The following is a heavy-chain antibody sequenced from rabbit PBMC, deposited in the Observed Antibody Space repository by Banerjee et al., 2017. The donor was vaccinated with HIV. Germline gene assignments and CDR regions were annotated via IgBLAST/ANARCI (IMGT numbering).Heavy chain of an antibody. D-gene: IGHD4-2*01. Sequence: QSLEESGGGLVKPGGTLTLTCTVSGFSFSSSYYMCWVRQAPGKGLEWIACIYAGSSGATYYASWAKGRFTISKTTSTTVDLKMTSLTAADTATYFCARDRYGGEDRGMDLWGPGTLVTVS. CDR3: ARDRYGGEDRGMDL. J-gene: IGHJ4*01. V-gene: IGHV1S40*01. CDR2: IYAGSSGAT. CDR1: GFSFSSSYY.